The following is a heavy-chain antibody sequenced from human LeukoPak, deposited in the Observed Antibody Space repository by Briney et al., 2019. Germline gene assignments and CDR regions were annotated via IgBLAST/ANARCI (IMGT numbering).Heavy chain of an antibody. CDR1: GFTFSSYG. CDR3: AKGKDCSSTSCYPYYYYYYYMDV. D-gene: IGHD2-2*01. CDR2: IRYDGSNK. V-gene: IGHV3-30*02. J-gene: IGHJ6*03. Sequence: GGSLRLSCAASGFTFSSYGMHWVRQTPGKGLEWVAFIRYDGSNKYYADSVKGRFTISRDNSKNTLYLQMNSLRAEDTAVYYCAKGKDCSSTSCYPYYYYYYYMDVRGKGTTVTVSS.